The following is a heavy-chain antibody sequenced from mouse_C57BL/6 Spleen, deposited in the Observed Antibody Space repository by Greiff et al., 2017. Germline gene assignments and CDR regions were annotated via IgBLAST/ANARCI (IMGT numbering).Heavy chain of an antibody. CDR3: ARSLYYGSSPFAY. Sequence: VKLVESGAELVKPGASVKISCKASGYAFSSYWMNWVKQRPGKGLEWIGQIYPGDGDTNYNGKFKGKATLTADKSSSTAYMQLSSLTSEDSAVYFCARSLYYGSSPFAYWGQGTLVTVSA. D-gene: IGHD1-1*01. CDR1: GYAFSSYW. J-gene: IGHJ3*01. V-gene: IGHV1-80*01. CDR2: IYPGDGDT.